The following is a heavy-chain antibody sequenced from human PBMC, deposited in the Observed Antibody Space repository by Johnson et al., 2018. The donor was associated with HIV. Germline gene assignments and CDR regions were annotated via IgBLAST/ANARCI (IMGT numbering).Heavy chain of an antibody. CDR1: GFTFSSYA. Sequence: QMQLVESGGGVVQPGRSLRLSCAASGFTFSSYAMHWVRQAPGKGLEWVAVISYDGSNKYYADSVKGRFTISRDNSKNTLYLQMNSLRAEDTAVYYCARRDNDAFDLWGQGTMVTVSS. CDR3: ARRDNDAFDL. J-gene: IGHJ3*01. CDR2: ISYDGSNK. V-gene: IGHV3-30-3*01.